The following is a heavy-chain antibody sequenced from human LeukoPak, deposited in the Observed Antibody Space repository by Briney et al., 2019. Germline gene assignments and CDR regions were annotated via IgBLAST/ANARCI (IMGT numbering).Heavy chain of an antibody. D-gene: IGHD3-9*01. V-gene: IGHV3-21*01. J-gene: IGHJ3*02. CDR3: ARGGEYDILTGYYTAFDI. CDR2: ISSSTSYI. Sequence: GGSLRLSCAASGFTFSTYSMNWVRQAPGKGLEWVSSISSSTSYIYYADSVKDRFTISRDNAKNSLYLQMNSLGAEDTAVYYCARGGEYDILTGYYTAFDIWGQGTMVTVSS. CDR1: GFTFSTYS.